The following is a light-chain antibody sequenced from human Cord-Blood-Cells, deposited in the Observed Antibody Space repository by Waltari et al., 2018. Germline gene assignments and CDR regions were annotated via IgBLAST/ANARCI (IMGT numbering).Light chain of an antibody. CDR1: KLGDKY. J-gene: IGLJ2*01. CDR3: QAWDSSTPAVA. Sequence: SYELTQPPSVSVSPGQTASITCSGDKLGDKYACWYQQKPGQSPVLVIYQDSKRPSGIPERFSGSNSGNTATLTISGTQAMDEADYYCQAWDSSTPAVAFGGGTKLTVL. V-gene: IGLV3-1*01. CDR2: QDS.